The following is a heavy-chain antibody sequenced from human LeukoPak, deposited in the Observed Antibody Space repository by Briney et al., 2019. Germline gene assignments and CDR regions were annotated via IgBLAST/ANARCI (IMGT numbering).Heavy chain of an antibody. D-gene: IGHD7-27*01. CDR1: GFTFSSYA. CDR3: AKGSGLTGTFFDY. Sequence: GGSLRLSCAASGFTFSSYAMSWVRQAPGRGLEWVSTISGSGGSTYYADSVKGRFTISRDNSKNTLYLQMNGLRAEDTAVYYCAKGSGLTGTFFDYWARVPWLPSPQ. CDR2: ISGSGGST. V-gene: IGHV3-23*01. J-gene: IGHJ4*02.